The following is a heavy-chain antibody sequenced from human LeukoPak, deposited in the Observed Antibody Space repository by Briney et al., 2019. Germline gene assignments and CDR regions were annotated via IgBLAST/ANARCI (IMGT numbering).Heavy chain of an antibody. J-gene: IGHJ1*01. CDR2: FDPEDGET. D-gene: IGHD4-17*01. Sequence: ASVKVACKVSGYTLTELSMHWVRQAPGKGLEWMGGFDPEDGETIYAQKFQGRVTMTEDTSTDTAYMELSSLRCEDKAVYYCATVLYGDYVVYFQHWGQGTLVTVSS. V-gene: IGHV1-24*01. CDR1: GYTLTELS. CDR3: ATVLYGDYVVYFQH.